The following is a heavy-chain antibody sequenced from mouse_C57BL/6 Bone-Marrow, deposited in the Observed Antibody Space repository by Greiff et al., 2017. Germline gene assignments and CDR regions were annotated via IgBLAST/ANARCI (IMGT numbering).Heavy chain of an antibody. Sequence: QVQLKQSGAELVRPGTSVKVSCKASGYAFTNYLIEWVKQRPGQGLEWIGVINPGSGGTNYNEKFKGKATLTADKSSSTAYMQLSSLTSEDSAVYFCARYGGVFDYWGQGTTLTVSS. CDR2: INPGSGGT. J-gene: IGHJ2*01. CDR1: GYAFTNYL. CDR3: ARYGGVFDY. V-gene: IGHV1-54*01. D-gene: IGHD1-1*01.